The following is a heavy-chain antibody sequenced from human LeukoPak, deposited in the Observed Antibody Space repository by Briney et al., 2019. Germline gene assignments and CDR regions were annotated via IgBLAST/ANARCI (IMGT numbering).Heavy chain of an antibody. D-gene: IGHD4-17*01. J-gene: IGHJ4*02. V-gene: IGHV3-23*01. CDR2: ISGSGGST. Sequence: PGGSLGLSCAASGFTFSSYAMSWDRQAPGKGLEWVSAISGSGGSTYYADSVKGRFTISRDNSKNTLYLQMNSLRAEDTAVYYCAKGGEMSQYGDYFDYWGQGTLVTVSS. CDR3: AKGGEMSQYGDYFDY. CDR1: GFTFSSYA.